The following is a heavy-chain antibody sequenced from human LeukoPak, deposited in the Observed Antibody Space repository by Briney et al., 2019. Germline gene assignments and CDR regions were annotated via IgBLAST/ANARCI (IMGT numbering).Heavy chain of an antibody. V-gene: IGHV3-7*01. Sequence: GGSLRLSCAASGFSFSDYWVTWVRQAPGKGLEWVAHIKQDGSEKYYVDSIKGRFTISGDNAKNLVYLQMNSLRADDTAVYYCARGWNYAFRFDYWGQGTLVTVSS. CDR1: GFSFSDYW. CDR3: ARGWNYAFRFDY. J-gene: IGHJ4*02. CDR2: IKQDGSEK. D-gene: IGHD3-3*01.